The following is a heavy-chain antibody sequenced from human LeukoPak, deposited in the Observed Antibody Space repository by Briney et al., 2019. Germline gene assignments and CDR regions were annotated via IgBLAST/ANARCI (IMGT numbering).Heavy chain of an antibody. Sequence: PGGSLRLSCAASGFTFSSYWMHWVRQAPGKGLVWVSRINSDGSSTSYADSVKGRFTISRDNAKNTLYLQMNSLRAEDTAAYYCARPSGVGHFDYWGQGTLVTVSS. CDR3: ARPSGVGHFDY. D-gene: IGHD1-26*01. CDR2: INSDGSST. J-gene: IGHJ4*02. V-gene: IGHV3-74*01. CDR1: GFTFSSYW.